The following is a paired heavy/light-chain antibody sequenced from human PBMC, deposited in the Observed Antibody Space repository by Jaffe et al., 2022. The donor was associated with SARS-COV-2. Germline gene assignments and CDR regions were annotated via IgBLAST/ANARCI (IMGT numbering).Heavy chain of an antibody. Sequence: QITLKESGPTLVKPTQTLTLTCTFSGFSLTTNGVGVGWVRQPPGKALEWLALTYGDDEKRYSPSLENRLTITKDTSKSQVVLTMTNMDPVDTATYYCAHTDGAGRNYMDVWGKGTTVTVSS. J-gene: IGHJ6*03. CDR1: GFSLTTNGVG. CDR3: AHTDGAGRNYMDV. CDR2: TYGDDEK. D-gene: IGHD3-10*01. V-gene: IGHV2-5*02.
Light chain of an antibody. CDR3: QQYYTFPLT. CDR1: QSVLISSNNHNC. V-gene: IGKV4-1*01. Sequence: DVVMTQSPDSLAVSLGERATIKCKSSQSVLISSNNHNCLAWYQQKPGQPPKLLIKWASTRESGVPDRFSGSGSGTDFTLTIGSLQAEDVAVYYCQQYYTFPLTLGGGTRVEIK. CDR2: WAS. J-gene: IGKJ4*01.